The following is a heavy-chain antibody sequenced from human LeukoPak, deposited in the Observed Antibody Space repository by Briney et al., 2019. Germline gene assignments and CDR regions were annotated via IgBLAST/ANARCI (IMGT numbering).Heavy chain of an antibody. D-gene: IGHD5-18*01. J-gene: IGHJ4*02. CDR2: IIPIFGTA. CDR3: ARVPDTAMVMGFDY. V-gene: IGHV1-69*13. CDR1: GGTFSSYA. Sequence: SVKVSCKASGGTFSSYAISWVRQAPGQGLEWMGGIIPIFGTANYAQKFQGRVTITADESTSTAYMELSSLRSEGTAVYYCARVPDTAMVMGFDYWGQGTLVTVSS.